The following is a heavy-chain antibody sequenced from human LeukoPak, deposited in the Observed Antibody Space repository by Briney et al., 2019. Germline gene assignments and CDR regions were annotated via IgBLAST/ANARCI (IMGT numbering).Heavy chain of an antibody. V-gene: IGHV4-59*01. Sequence: SETLSLTCTVSGGSISSYYWSWIRQPPGKGLEWIGYIYYSGSTNYNPSLKSRVTISVDTSKNQFSLKLSSATAADTAVYYCARVFNGDYDAFDIWGQGTMVTVSS. D-gene: IGHD4-17*01. CDR3: ARVFNGDYDAFDI. J-gene: IGHJ3*02. CDR2: IYYSGST. CDR1: GGSISSYY.